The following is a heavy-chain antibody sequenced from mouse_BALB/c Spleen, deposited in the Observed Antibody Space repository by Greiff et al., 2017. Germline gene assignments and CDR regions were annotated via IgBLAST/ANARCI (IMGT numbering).Heavy chain of an antibody. J-gene: IGHJ2*01. CDR3: ARAQFLDY. V-gene: IGHV14-3*02. Sequence: VQLKESGAELVKPGASVKLSCTASGFNIKDTYMHWVKQRPEQGLEWIGRIDPANGNTKYDPKFQGKATITADTSSNTAYLQLSSLTSEDTAVYYCARAQFLDYWGQGTTVTVSS. CDR1: GFNIKDTY. CDR2: IDPANGNT.